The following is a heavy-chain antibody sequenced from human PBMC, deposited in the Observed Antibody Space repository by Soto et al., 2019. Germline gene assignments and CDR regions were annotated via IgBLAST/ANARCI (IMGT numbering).Heavy chain of an antibody. Sequence: GGSLRLSCAASGFTFSRHAIHWVRLTPGRGLEWVLAISRDGSYIYYTDSVKGRFTVPRDNSKNTVFVQMNRLIPDDTALYFCARTRNGGVADSFDSWGQGTRVTVSS. CDR1: GFTFSRHA. CDR2: ISRDGSYI. D-gene: IGHD3-3*01. V-gene: IGHV3-30*04. J-gene: IGHJ5*01. CDR3: ARTRNGGVADSFDS.